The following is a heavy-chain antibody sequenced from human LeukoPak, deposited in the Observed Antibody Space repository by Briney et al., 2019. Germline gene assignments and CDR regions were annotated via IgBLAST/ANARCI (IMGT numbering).Heavy chain of an antibody. V-gene: IGHV3-30*02. Sequence: GGSLRLSCVASGFNFNNYDFHWVRQAPGKGLEWVAFIKFHGHETFYADSVKGRFTISRDNSKNTLYLQMNSLRAEDTAVYYCARNAGDFWSADPYYFDYWGQGTLVTVSS. CDR3: ARNAGDFWSADPYYFDY. CDR2: IKFHGHET. CDR1: GFNFNNYD. J-gene: IGHJ4*02. D-gene: IGHD3-3*01.